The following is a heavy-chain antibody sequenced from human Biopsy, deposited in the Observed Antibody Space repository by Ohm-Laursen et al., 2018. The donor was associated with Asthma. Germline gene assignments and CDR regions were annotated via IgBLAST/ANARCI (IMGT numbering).Heavy chain of an antibody. V-gene: IGHV4-59*01. D-gene: IGHD1-26*01. CDR1: GGSISSYY. J-gene: IGHJ4*02. Sequence: GTLSLTCTVSGGSISSYYWSWIRQPPGRGLEWIGYMYSSGSTNYNPSLKSRVTISVDTSKNQLSLKLSSVTAADTAVYYCARGSSGGSYYTSLGYWGQGTLVTVSS. CDR3: ARGSSGGSYYTSLGY. CDR2: MYSSGST.